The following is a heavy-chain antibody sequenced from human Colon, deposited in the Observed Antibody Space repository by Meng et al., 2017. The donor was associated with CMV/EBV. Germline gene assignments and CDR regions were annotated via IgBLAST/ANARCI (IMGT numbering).Heavy chain of an antibody. D-gene: IGHD1-14*01. CDR1: GFTFTGHY. Sequence: VQLGQSGAEVKEPGASVKGSCKASGFTFTGHYMHWARQAPGQGLEWMGWIDANSGGTNYAQKFQGRLTMTRDTSISTVYMELNRLRSDDTAVYFCARDGIRGVFFFDYWGQGTLVTVSS. V-gene: IGHV1-2*02. J-gene: IGHJ4*02. CDR2: IDANSGGT. CDR3: ARDGIRGVFFFDY.